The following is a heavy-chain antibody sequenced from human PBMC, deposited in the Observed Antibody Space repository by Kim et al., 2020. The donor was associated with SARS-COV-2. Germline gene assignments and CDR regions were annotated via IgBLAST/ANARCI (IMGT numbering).Heavy chain of an antibody. CDR1: GFTFSDFW. CDR3: ARNWLASSGPFTYFDP. Sequence: GGSLRLSCAASGFTFSDFWMSWIRQAPGKGLQWVANIKQDGSEKYYVDSVKGRFTISRDNAKNSLYLEMNNVRAEDGAIYYCARNWLASSGPFTYFDPWG. J-gene: IGHJ5*02. V-gene: IGHV3-7*01. CDR2: IKQDGSEK. D-gene: IGHD3-16*01.